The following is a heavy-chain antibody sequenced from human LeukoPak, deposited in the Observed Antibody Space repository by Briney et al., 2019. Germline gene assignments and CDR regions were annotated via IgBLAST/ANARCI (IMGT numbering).Heavy chain of an antibody. CDR3: AKGHTTSWYNFDY. J-gene: IGHJ4*02. CDR2: ISGFGENT. CDR1: GFTFRDVW. D-gene: IGHD6-13*01. Sequence: WGSLRLSCAASGFTFRDVWMNWVRQAPGKGLEWVSSISGFGENTHYADSVLGRFTISRDNSRNTVFVQMTSPRADDTAVYYCAKGHTTSWYNFDYWGQGILVTVSS. V-gene: IGHV3-23*01.